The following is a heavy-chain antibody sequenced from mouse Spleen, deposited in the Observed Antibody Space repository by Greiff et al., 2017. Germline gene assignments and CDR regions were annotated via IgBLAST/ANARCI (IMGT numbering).Heavy chain of an antibody. D-gene: IGHD1-1*01. J-gene: IGHJ3*01. V-gene: IGHV1-26*01. CDR2: INPNNGGT. Sequence: VQLQQSGPELVKPGASVKISCKASGYTFTDYYMNWVKQSHGKSLEWIGDINPNNGGTSYNQKFKGKATLTVDKSSSTASMELRSLTSEDSAVYYCASGLDVYYGGAYWGQGTLVTVSA. CDR3: ASGLDVYYGGAY. CDR1: GYTFTDYY.